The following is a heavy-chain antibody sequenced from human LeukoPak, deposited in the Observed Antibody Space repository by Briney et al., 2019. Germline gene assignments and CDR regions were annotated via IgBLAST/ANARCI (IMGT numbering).Heavy chain of an antibody. CDR3: ARGATWIKLWVFDY. CDR2: IIPIFGTA. Sequence: ASVKVSCKASGGTFRSYAISWVRQAPGQGLEWMGGIIPIFGTANYAQKFQGRVTITADESTSTAYMELSSLRSEDTAVYYCARGATWIKLWVFDYWGQGTLVTVSA. D-gene: IGHD5-18*01. CDR1: GGTFRSYA. J-gene: IGHJ4*02. V-gene: IGHV1-69*13.